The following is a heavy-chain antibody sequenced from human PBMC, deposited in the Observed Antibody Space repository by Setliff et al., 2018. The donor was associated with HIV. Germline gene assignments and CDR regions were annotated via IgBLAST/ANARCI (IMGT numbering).Heavy chain of an antibody. CDR1: GGSISSGGYY. CDR2: IYYSGRT. D-gene: IGHD5-12*01. CDR3: ARLVWTGYGSRASDI. Sequence: SETLSLTCTVSGGSISSGGYYWSWIRQHPGKGLEWIGYIYYSGRTYYNPSLKSRVTISVDTSKNQFSLELNSVTAADTAVYYCARLVWTGYGSRASDIWGQGTVVTVSS. J-gene: IGHJ3*02. V-gene: IGHV4-31*03.